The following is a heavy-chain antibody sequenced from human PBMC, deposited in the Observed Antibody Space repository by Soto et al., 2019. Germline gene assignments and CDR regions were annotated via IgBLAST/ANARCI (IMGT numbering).Heavy chain of an antibody. Sequence: QVQLQQWGAGLLKPSETLSLICAVYGGSFSGYYWSWIRQPPGKGLEWIGEINHSGSTNYNPSLKSRVTESVDPSKNQFSLQLRSVTAAYAAVYYCARVSSRNCGCGRCDADIQIFDSWGQGILVTVSS. J-gene: IGHJ4*02. V-gene: IGHV4-34*01. CDR3: ARVSSRNCGCGRCDADIQIFDS. CDR1: GGSFSGYY. CDR2: INHSGST. D-gene: IGHD2-15*01.